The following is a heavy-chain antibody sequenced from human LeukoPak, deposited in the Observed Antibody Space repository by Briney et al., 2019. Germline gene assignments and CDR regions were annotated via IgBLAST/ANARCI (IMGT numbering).Heavy chain of an antibody. Sequence: PSETLSLTCIVSGGSISSSDYYWGWIRQPPGKGLEWIGSIYYSGNTYYNPSLESRVTISVDTSKNQFSLKLSSVTAADTAVYYCARDSGTPAQVDHWGQGTLVTVSS. CDR2: IYYSGNT. D-gene: IGHD1-26*01. J-gene: IGHJ4*02. CDR1: GGSISSSDYY. V-gene: IGHV4-39*07. CDR3: ARDSGTPAQVDH.